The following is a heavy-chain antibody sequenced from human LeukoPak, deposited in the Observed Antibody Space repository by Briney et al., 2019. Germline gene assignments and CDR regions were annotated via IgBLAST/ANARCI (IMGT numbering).Heavy chain of an antibody. CDR2: ISGSGVRT. CDR1: GFSFSNYA. V-gene: IGHV3-23*01. J-gene: IGHJ3*02. D-gene: IGHD2-15*01. Sequence: PGGSLRPSCAASGFSFSNYAMSWVRQAPGKGLEWVSAISGSGVRTHYADSVRGRLTISRDKSKNTLYLQMNSLRAEDTAVYYCAKDRCSGGNCYDAFDIWGQGTMVTVSS. CDR3: AKDRCSGGNCYDAFDI.